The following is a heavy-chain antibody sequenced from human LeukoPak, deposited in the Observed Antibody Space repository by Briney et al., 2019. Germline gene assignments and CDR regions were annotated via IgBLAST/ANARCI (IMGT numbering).Heavy chain of an antibody. CDR2: INHRGST. J-gene: IGHJ6*03. CDR1: GGSFSGYY. Sequence: SETLSLTCAVYGGSFSGYYWSWIRQPPGKGLEWIGEINHRGSTNYNPSLKSRVTISVDTSKNQFSLKLSSVTAADTAVYYCARTARRSSSWYSHYYYYMDVWGKGTTVTISS. D-gene: IGHD6-13*01. V-gene: IGHV4-34*01. CDR3: ARTARRSSSWYSHYYYYMDV.